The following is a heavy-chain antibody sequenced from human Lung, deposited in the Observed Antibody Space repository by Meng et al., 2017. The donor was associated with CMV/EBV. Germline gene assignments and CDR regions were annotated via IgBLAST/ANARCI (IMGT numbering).Heavy chain of an antibody. CDR1: GGTFSSYA. D-gene: IGHD2-2*01. CDR3: ARGSSSTSWGFDY. J-gene: IGHJ4*02. V-gene: IGHV1-69*05. CDR2: IIPIFGTA. Sequence: SXXVSXKASGGTFSSYAISWVRQAPGQGLEWMGGIIPIFGTANYAQKFQGRVTITTDESTSTAYMELSSLRSEDTAVYYCARGSSSTSWGFDYWGQGPLVTVSS.